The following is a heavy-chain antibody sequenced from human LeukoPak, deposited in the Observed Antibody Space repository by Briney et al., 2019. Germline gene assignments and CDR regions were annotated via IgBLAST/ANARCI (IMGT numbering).Heavy chain of an antibody. CDR1: GFTFSSYG. D-gene: IGHD4-23*01. CDR2: ISYDGSNK. V-gene: IGHV3-30*18. Sequence: GGSLRLSCAASGFTFSSYGMHWVRQAPGKGLEWVAVISYDGSNKYYADSVKGRFTISRDNSKNTLYLQMNSLRAEDTAVYYCAKSDLNYGGNPDYWGQGTLVTVSS. J-gene: IGHJ4*02. CDR3: AKSDLNYGGNPDY.